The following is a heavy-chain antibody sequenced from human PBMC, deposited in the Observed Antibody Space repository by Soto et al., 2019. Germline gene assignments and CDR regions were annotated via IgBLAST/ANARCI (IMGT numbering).Heavy chain of an antibody. CDR2: INEDGSGR. J-gene: IGHJ4*02. Sequence: EVRLVESGGGWVQPGGSLRLSCVASGFTFSREWLSWVRQAPGKGLEWVANINEDGSGRYYVASVEGRFAISRDNGKNSMYLQMNRLRAEDTAFYYCARDGYGGYLDSWGQGTLVTVSP. CDR1: GFTFSREW. CDR3: ARDGYGGYLDS. D-gene: IGHD1-26*01. V-gene: IGHV3-7*04.